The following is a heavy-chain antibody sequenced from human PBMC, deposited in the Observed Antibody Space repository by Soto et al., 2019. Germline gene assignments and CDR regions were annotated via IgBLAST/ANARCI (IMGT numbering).Heavy chain of an antibody. CDR2: INSDGSST. CDR1: GFTFSSYW. V-gene: IGHV3-74*01. J-gene: IGHJ4*02. Sequence: EVQLVESGGGLVQPGGSLRLSCAASGFTFSSYWMHWVRQAPGKGLVWVSRINSDGSSTSYADSVKGRFTISRDNAKNTLYLQMNSLRAEDTAVYYCARDHGDIVVEVAATNDPDYWGQGTLVTVSS. CDR3: ARDHGDIVVEVAATNDPDY. D-gene: IGHD2-15*01.